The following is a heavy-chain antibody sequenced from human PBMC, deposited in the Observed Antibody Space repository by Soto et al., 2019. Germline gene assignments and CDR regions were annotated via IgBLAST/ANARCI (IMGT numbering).Heavy chain of an antibody. D-gene: IGHD3-22*01. CDR3: ARDYYDSSGYSGASRYAFDI. V-gene: IGHV1-46*01. J-gene: IGHJ3*02. CDR2: INPSGGST. CDR1: GYTFTSYY. Sequence: GXSVKVTCKASGYTFTSYYMHWVRQAPGQGLEWMGIINPSGGSTSYAQKFQGRVTMTRDTSTSTVYMELSSLRSEDTAVYYCARDYYDSSGYSGASRYAFDIWGQGTMVT.